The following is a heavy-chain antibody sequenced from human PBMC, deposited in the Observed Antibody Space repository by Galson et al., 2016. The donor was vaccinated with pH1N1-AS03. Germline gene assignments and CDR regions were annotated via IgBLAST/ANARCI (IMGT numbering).Heavy chain of an antibody. J-gene: IGHJ4*02. V-gene: IGHV2-70*20. CDR2: IDSDDDK. CDR1: GFSLTSPGVC. Sequence: ALVKPTQTLTLTCSFSGFSLTSPGVCVTWVRQPPGKALEWLATIDSDDDKYYTTSLKTRLTISKDTSKNQVVLTMTNMDPVDTATYYCARVWGAAAGYFDYWGPGNLVVASS. CDR3: ARVWGAAAGYFDY. D-gene: IGHD6-13*01.